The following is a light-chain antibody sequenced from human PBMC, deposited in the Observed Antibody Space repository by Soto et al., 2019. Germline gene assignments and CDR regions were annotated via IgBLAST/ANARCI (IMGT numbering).Light chain of an antibody. V-gene: IGKV3-20*01. CDR3: QQYGSSST. Sequence: EIVMTQSPATLSVSPGERATLSCRASQSVSSRSLAWYQQKPGQAPRLLIYGASSRATGIPDRFSGSGSGTDFTLTISRLEPEDFAVYYCQQYGSSSTFGQGTRLEI. J-gene: IGKJ5*01. CDR1: QSVSSRS. CDR2: GAS.